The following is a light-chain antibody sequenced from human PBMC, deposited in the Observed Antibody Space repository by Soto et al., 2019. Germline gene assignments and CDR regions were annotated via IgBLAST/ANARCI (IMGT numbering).Light chain of an antibody. CDR2: DAS. CDR1: QSVSNY. J-gene: IGKJ3*01. V-gene: IGKV3-11*01. Sequence: EIVLTQSPTLSLSPGDRATLSCGASQSVSNYLAWYQQKPGQAPRLLIYDASNRATGIPARFSGSGSGTDFTLTISSLEPEDCAVYYCQQRYTWPLTFGPGTKVDFK. CDR3: QQRYTWPLT.